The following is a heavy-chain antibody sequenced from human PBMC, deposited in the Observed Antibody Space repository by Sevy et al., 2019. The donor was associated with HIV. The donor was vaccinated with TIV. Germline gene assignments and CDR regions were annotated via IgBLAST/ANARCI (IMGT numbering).Heavy chain of an antibody. J-gene: IGHJ6*02. CDR2: IYWDEDK. CDR1: GFSLTTAGVG. CDR3: VHSRMRGNGMDV. Sequence: SGPTLVNPTQTLTLTCTFSGFSLTTAGVGVGWMRQPPGKALECLAVIYWDEDKRYRTSLRSRLTINKNTSKNQVVLTMTNMDPVDTATYYCVHSRMRGNGMDVWGQGTTVTVSS. V-gene: IGHV2-5*02.